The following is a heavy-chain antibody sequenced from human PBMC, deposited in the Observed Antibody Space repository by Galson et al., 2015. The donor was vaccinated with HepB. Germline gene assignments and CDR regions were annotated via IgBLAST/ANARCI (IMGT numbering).Heavy chain of an antibody. CDR1: GYTFTSYA. V-gene: IGHV1-3*01. Sequence: SVKVSCKASGYTFTSYAMHWVRQAPGQRLEWMGWINAGNGNTKYSQKFQGRVTITGDTSASTAYMELSSLRSEDTAVYYCARPRGYDYDAFDIWGQGTMVTVSS. J-gene: IGHJ3*02. CDR2: INAGNGNT. D-gene: IGHD5-12*01. CDR3: ARPRGYDYDAFDI.